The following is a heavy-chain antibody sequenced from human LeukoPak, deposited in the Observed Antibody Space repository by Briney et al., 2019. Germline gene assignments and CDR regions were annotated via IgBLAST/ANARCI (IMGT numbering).Heavy chain of an antibody. J-gene: IGHJ4*02. Sequence: SETLSLTCIVSGGSISSGGYYWSWIRQHPGKGLEWIGYIYYSGSTYYNPSLKSRVTISVDTSKNQFSLKLSSVTAADTAVYYCARDSGWLLDYWGQGTLATVSS. CDR1: GGSISSGGYY. CDR3: ARDSGWLLDY. D-gene: IGHD5-12*01. CDR2: IYYSGST. V-gene: IGHV4-31*03.